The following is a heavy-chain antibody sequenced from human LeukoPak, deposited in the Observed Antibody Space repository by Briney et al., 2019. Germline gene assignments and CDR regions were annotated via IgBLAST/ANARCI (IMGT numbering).Heavy chain of an antibody. CDR1: GFTFSSYA. CDR2: ISGSGGST. V-gene: IGHV3-23*01. J-gene: IGHJ4*02. CDR3: AKHYYGSGSYADY. Sequence: PGGSLRLSCAASGFTFSSYAMSWVRQAPGEGLEWVSAISGSGGSTYYADSVKGRFTISRDNSKNTLYLQMNSLRAEDTAVYYCAKHYYGSGSYADYWGQGTLVTVSS. D-gene: IGHD3-10*01.